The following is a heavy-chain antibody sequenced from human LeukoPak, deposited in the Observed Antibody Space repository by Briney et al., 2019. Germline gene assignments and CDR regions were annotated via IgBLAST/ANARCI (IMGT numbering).Heavy chain of an antibody. J-gene: IGHJ4*02. CDR3: ARVGATDGDPLEVDY. CDR1: GYNFMNYG. Sequence: ASVKVSCKASGYNFMNYGISWVRQAPGQGLEWMGWISGYTGKADYAPKLQGRITMTTDTSTTTAYMELRSLTSDDTAMYYCARVGATDGDPLEVDYWGLGTLVTVSS. D-gene: IGHD4-17*01. V-gene: IGHV1-18*01. CDR2: ISGYTGKA.